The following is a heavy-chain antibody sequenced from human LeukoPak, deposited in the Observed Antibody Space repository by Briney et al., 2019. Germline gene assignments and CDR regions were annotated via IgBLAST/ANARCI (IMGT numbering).Heavy chain of an antibody. J-gene: IGHJ3*02. CDR1: GDSINSYY. Sequence: SETLSLTCTVSGDSINSYYWSCIRQPPGKGLEWIGYIYYSGSTNYNPSLKSRVTISVDTSKNQISLKLSSVTAADTAVYYCARGLDAFDIWGQGTMVTVSS. CDR2: IYYSGST. CDR3: ARGLDAFDI. V-gene: IGHV4-59*01.